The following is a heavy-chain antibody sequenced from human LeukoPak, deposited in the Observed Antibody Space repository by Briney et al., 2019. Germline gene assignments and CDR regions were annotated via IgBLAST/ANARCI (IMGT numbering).Heavy chain of an antibody. J-gene: IGHJ4*02. CDR1: GGSISSYY. Sequence: PSETLSLTCTVSGGSISSYYWSWIRQPPGKGLEWIGYIYYSGSTNYNPSLKSRVTISVDTSKNQFSLKLNSVTAADTAVCYCARHARKSSSWYEVPEFDYWGQGTLVTVSS. CDR3: ARHARKSSSWYEVPEFDY. V-gene: IGHV4-59*08. D-gene: IGHD6-13*01. CDR2: IYYSGST.